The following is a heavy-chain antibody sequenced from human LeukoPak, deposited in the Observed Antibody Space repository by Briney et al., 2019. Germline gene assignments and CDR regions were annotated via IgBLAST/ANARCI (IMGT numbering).Heavy chain of an antibody. CDR3: ARETARTGTFDP. V-gene: IGHV1-46*01. CDR1: GYTFTSYY. D-gene: IGHD1-7*01. Sequence: GASVKVSCKASGYTFTSYYMHWVRQAPGQGLEWMGIINPSGGSTSYAQKFQGRVTMTRDMSTSTVYMELSSLRSEDTAVYYCARETARTGTFDPWGQGTQVTVSS. CDR2: INPSGGST. J-gene: IGHJ5*02.